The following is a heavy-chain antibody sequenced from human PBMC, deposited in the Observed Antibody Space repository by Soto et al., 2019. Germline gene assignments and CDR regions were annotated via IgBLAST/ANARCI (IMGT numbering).Heavy chain of an antibody. V-gene: IGHV1-46*03. Sequence: ASVKVSCKASGYTFTSYDMHWVRQAPGQGLEWMGIINPSGGSTSYAQKFQGRVTMTRDTSTSTVYMELSSLRSEDTAVYYCATLFWSGQYYFDYWGQGTLVTVSS. D-gene: IGHD3-3*01. J-gene: IGHJ4*02. CDR3: ATLFWSGQYYFDY. CDR2: INPSGGST. CDR1: GYTFTSYD.